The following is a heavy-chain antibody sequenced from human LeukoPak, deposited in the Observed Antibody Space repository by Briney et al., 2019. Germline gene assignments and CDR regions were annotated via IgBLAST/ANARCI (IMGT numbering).Heavy chain of an antibody. Sequence: PSETLSLTCTVSGGSISSYYWSWIRQPPGKGLEWIGYIYYSGSTNYNPSLKSRVTISVDTSKNQFSLKLSSVTAADTAVYYCARSGWEPPFGDDAFDIWGQGTMVTVSS. CDR3: ARSGWEPPFGDDAFDI. CDR1: GGSISSYY. D-gene: IGHD3-16*01. V-gene: IGHV4-59*01. CDR2: IYYSGST. J-gene: IGHJ3*02.